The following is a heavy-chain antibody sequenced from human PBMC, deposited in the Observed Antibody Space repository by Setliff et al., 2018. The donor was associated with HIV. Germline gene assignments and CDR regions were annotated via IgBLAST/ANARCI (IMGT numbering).Heavy chain of an antibody. V-gene: IGHV1-8*01. J-gene: IGHJ3*02. CDR3: ATRAYDSSGYLRSRVSGAAFDI. Sequence: ASVKVSCKASGYNFTSHDINWVRQAPGQGLEWMGWMNPKSGNTGYARKFQGRVTMTRKTSISTAYMELTSLRSEDTAVYYCATRAYDSSGYLRSRVSGAAFDIWGQGTMVTVSS. CDR2: MNPKSGNT. D-gene: IGHD3-22*01. CDR1: GYNFTSHD.